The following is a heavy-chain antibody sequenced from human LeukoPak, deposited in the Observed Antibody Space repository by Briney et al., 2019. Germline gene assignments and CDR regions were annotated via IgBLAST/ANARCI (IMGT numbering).Heavy chain of an antibody. CDR3: ARGLAYYYDNSAYALDV. V-gene: IGHV4-34*01. D-gene: IGHD3-22*01. Sequence: SETLSLNCSVVVGSFSDFYWTWIRQSPGKGLEWIGEINHRGSFNYNPSLKSRVTISIDTSKKQFSLKLSSATAADTAVYYCARGLAYYYDNSAYALDVWGQGTMVTVSS. CDR1: VGSFSDFY. J-gene: IGHJ3*01. CDR2: INHRGSF.